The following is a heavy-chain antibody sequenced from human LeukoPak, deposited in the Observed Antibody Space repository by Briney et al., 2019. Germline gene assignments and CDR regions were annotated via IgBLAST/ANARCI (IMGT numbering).Heavy chain of an antibody. CDR1: GGSISSSSYY. CDR2: IYYSGST. J-gene: IGHJ4*02. CDR3: ARDQDGFDY. Sequence: SETLSLTCTVSGGSISSSSYYWGWIRQPPGKGLEWIGSIYYSGSTYYNPSLKSRVTISVDTSKNQFSLKLSSVTAADTAVYYCARDQDGFDYWGQGTLVTVSS. V-gene: IGHV4-39*07.